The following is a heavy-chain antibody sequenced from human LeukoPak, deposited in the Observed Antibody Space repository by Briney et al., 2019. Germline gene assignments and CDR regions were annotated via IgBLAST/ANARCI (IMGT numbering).Heavy chain of an antibody. J-gene: IGHJ5*02. V-gene: IGHV1-69*04. Sequence: GASVKVSCKASGGTFSSYAISWVRQAPGQGLEWMGRIILIFGIANHAQKFQGRVTITADKSTSTAYMGLSSLRSEDTAVYYCARDVLPRGFDPWGQGTLVTVSS. CDR1: GGTFSSYA. CDR3: ARDVLPRGFDP. D-gene: IGHD3-10*01. CDR2: IILIFGIA.